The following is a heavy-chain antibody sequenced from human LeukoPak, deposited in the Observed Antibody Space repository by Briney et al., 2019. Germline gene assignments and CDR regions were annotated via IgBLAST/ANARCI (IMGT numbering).Heavy chain of an antibody. D-gene: IGHD6-19*01. CDR2: IRSKANNNAT. CDR3: TRREQWLGYWHFDL. V-gene: IGHV3-73*01. J-gene: IGHJ2*01. Sequence: PGGSLKLSCAASGLTFSGSAIHWVRQASGKGLEWVGHIRSKANNNATSYSASVKGRFTISRDESKNTAYLQMNSLKTEDTAVYYCTRREQWLGYWHFDLWGRGSLVTVSS. CDR1: GLTFSGSA.